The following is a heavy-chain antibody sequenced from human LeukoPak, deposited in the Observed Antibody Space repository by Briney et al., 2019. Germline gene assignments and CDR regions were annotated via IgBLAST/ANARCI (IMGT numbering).Heavy chain of an antibody. Sequence: SETLSLTCTVSGNSFGNYYWSWIRQPAGKGLEWIGRIYTSGTTTYNPSLKSRVTMSVDTSRNQFSLKLSSVTAADTAVYYCARKMRWYSSSWSPHDYWGQGTLVTVSS. CDR3: ARKMRWYSSSWSPHDY. V-gene: IGHV4-4*07. CDR1: GNSFGNYY. D-gene: IGHD6-13*01. J-gene: IGHJ4*02. CDR2: IYTSGTT.